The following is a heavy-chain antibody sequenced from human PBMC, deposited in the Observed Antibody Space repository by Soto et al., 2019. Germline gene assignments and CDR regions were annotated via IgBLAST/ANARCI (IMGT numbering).Heavy chain of an antibody. D-gene: IGHD3-22*01. CDR1: GFTFSSYA. V-gene: IGHV3-23*01. CDR3: ARADDSSGYYRDAFDI. CDR2: ISGSGGST. Sequence: GGSLRLSCAASGFTFSSYAMSWVRQAPGKGLEWVSAISGSGGSTYYADSVKGRFTISRDNSKNTLYLQMNSLRAEDTAVYYCARADDSSGYYRDAFDIWGQGTMGTVSS. J-gene: IGHJ3*02.